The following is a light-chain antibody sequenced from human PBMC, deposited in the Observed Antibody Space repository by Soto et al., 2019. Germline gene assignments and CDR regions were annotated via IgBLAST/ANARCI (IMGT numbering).Light chain of an antibody. CDR2: WAS. V-gene: IGKV4-1*01. CDR3: QQYYTSPYT. Sequence: DIVMTQSPDSLAVSLGERATINCESSQTVFYSSNNKNYLAWYQQKPGQPPQLLIYWASTRESGVPDRFSGSGSGTDFTLTISSLQAEDVAVYYCQQYYTSPYTFGQGTKLEIK. CDR1: QTVFYSSNNKNY. J-gene: IGKJ2*01.